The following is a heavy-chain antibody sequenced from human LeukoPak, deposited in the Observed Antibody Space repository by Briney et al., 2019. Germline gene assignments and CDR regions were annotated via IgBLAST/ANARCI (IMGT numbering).Heavy chain of an antibody. CDR3: ASGFGNLVINSYDMHV. V-gene: IGHV4-59*01. CDR1: GASISDYY. CDR2: MYYSGST. Sequence: PSETLSLTCTVSGASISDYYWSWIRQPPGKGLEWIACMYYSGSTNYNPSLQSRVIMSRDTSKNRFSLRLSSVTAADTAVYYCASGFGNLVINSYDMHVGGQRTAVTVS. D-gene: IGHD4-23*01. J-gene: IGHJ6*02.